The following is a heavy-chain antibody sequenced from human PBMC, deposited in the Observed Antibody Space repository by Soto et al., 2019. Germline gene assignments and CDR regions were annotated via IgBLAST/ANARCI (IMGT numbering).Heavy chain of an antibody. CDR2: MSSSGDKI. J-gene: IGHJ5*02. V-gene: IGHV3-11*01. CDR1: GFPLSDWY. D-gene: IGHD4-17*01. Sequence: PLEESGGGLVPPGGSLRLSWAASGFPLSDWYMSWIRQAPGTGLEEMADMSSSGDKIYYAATVKGRFTITREDAENLLALEMNKLRVDETAVYFCARGKRLAANWFDPWGQGIRFPVSS. CDR3: ARGKRLAANWFDP.